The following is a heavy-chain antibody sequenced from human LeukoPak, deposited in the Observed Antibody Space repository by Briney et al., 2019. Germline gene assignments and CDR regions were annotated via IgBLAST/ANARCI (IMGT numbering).Heavy chain of an antibody. CDR3: ARDPLPAYCGGDCYSSNDY. CDR2: IIPIFGTA. D-gene: IGHD2-21*02. CDR1: GGTFSSYA. Sequence: ASVKVSCKASGGTFSSYAISWVRQAPGQGLEWMGGIIPIFGTANYAQKFQGRVTITADESTSTAYMELSSLRSEDTAVYYCARDPLPAYCGGDCYSSNDYWGQGTLVTVSS. V-gene: IGHV1-69*13. J-gene: IGHJ4*02.